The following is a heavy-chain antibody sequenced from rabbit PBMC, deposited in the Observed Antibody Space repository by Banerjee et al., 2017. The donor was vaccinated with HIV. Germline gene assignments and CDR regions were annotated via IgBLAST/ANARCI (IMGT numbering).Heavy chain of an antibody. CDR3: ATDASSSGSYIPYYGMDL. V-gene: IGHV1S40*01. Sequence: QSLEESGGDLVKPGASLTLTCTASGFSFSSSYYMCWVRQAPGKGLEWIGCIYAGSSGSTYYASWAKGRFTISKTSSTTVTLQMTSLTAADTATYFCATDASSSGSYIPYYGMDLRGQGTLVTVS. D-gene: IGHD1-1*01. CDR1: GFSFSSSYY. J-gene: IGHJ6*01. CDR2: IYAGSSGST.